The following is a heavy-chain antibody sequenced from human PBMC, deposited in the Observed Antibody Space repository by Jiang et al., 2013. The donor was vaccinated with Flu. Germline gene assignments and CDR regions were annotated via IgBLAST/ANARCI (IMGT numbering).Heavy chain of an antibody. Sequence: SGAEVKKPGSSVKVSCKASGGTFSSYAISWVRQAPGQGLEWMGGIIPIFGTANYAQKFQGRVTITADESTSTAYMELSSLRSEDTAVYYCARGLEDTMVRGVIITDYYYYGMDVWGQGTTVTVSS. CDR2: IIPIFGTA. CDR1: GGTFSSYA. D-gene: IGHD3-10*01. V-gene: IGHV1-69*01. J-gene: IGHJ6*02. CDR3: ARGLEDTMVRGVIITDYYYYGMDV.